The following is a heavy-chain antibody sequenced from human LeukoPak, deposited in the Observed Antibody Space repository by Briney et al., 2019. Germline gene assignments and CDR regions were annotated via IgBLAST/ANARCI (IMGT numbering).Heavy chain of an antibody. CDR1: GGSISSSSYY. CDR2: IYYSEST. CDR3: ASVVLAYYDFWSGYYINWFDP. V-gene: IGHV4-39*01. J-gene: IGHJ5*02. Sequence: SETLSLTCTVSGGSISSSSYYWGWIRQPPGKGLEWIGSIYYSESTYYNPSLKSRVTISVDTSKNQFSLKLSSVTAADTAVYYCASVVLAYYDFWSGYYINWFDPWGQGTLVTVSS. D-gene: IGHD3-3*01.